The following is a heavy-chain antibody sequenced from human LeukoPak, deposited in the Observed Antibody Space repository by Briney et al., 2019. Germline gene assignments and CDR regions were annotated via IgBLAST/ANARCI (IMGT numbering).Heavy chain of an antibody. Sequence: SETLSLTCTVSGGSISSGGYYWSWIRQPPGKGLEWIGYIYHSGSTYYNPSLKSRVTISIDRSKDQFSLKLNSVTAADTAVYYCANADRFCSGSCHVPDAFDFWGQGTMVTVSS. CDR1: GGSISSGGYY. J-gene: IGHJ3*01. D-gene: IGHD3-3*01. CDR2: IYHSGST. V-gene: IGHV4-30-2*01. CDR3: ANADRFCSGSCHVPDAFDF.